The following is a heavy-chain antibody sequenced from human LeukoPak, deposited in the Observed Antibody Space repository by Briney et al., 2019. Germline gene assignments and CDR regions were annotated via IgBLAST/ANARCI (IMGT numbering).Heavy chain of an antibody. J-gene: IGHJ6*02. V-gene: IGHV3-33*08. Sequence: PGGSLRPSCAASGFTFSSYAMHWVRQAPGKGLEWVAVIWYDGGKKNYADSVKGRFTISRDNSKNTLYLQMNSLRAEDTAVYYCARSNDSPNYYYYYGMDVWGQGTAVTVSS. CDR2: IWYDGGKK. D-gene: IGHD2-15*01. CDR3: ARSNDSPNYYYYYGMDV. CDR1: GFTFSSYA.